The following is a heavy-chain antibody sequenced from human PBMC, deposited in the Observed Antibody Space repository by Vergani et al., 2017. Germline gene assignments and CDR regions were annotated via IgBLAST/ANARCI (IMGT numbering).Heavy chain of an antibody. Sequence: EVQLVESGGGLVKPGESLRLSCAASGFTFSSSGMTWVRQGPGKGLEWVSSISTSSSYIYYADSVKGRFTISRDNSKNSLYLQMNSLRTEDTALYYCAKGDSSGYYFDYWGQGTLVTVSS. D-gene: IGHD3-22*01. CDR3: AKGDSSGYYFDY. CDR2: ISTSSSYI. V-gene: IGHV3-21*04. J-gene: IGHJ4*02. CDR1: GFTFSSSG.